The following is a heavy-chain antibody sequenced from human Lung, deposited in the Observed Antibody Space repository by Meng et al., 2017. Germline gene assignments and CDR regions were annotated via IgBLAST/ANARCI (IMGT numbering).Heavy chain of an antibody. Sequence: GESLKISCAASGFTFSSYAMSWVRQAPGKGLEWVSAISGSGGNTHYADSVKGRFTIPRDNSKNTLYLQMNTLRAEDTAVYYCARGIWGFDYWGQGTLVTVSS. CDR3: ARGIWGFDY. D-gene: IGHD2/OR15-2a*01. V-gene: IGHV3-23*01. CDR1: GFTFSSYA. CDR2: ISGSGGNT. J-gene: IGHJ4*02.